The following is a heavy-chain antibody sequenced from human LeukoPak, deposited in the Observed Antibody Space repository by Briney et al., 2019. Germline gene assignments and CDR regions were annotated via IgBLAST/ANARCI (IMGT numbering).Heavy chain of an antibody. V-gene: IGHV3-9*01. J-gene: IGHJ6*04. CDR1: GFTFDDYA. D-gene: IGHD3-10*02. Sequence: GGSLRLSCTASGFTFDDYAMHWVRQAPGKGLEWVSGISWNSGSIGYADSVKGRFTISRDNAKNSLYLQMNSLRAEDTAVYYCAELGITMIGGVWGKGTTVTISS. CDR2: ISWNSGSI. CDR3: AELGITMIGGV.